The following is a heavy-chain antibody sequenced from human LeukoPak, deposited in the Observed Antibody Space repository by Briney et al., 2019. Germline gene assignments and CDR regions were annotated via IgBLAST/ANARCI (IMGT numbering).Heavy chain of an antibody. CDR1: GFSFSNYW. Sequence: PGGSLRLSCEVSGFSFSNYWMTWVRQAPGKGLEWVAVISYDGSNKYYADSVKGRFTISRDNSKNTLYLQMNSLRAEDTAVYYCARDRRIAAADPFDYWGQGTLVTVSS. V-gene: IGHV3-30-3*01. J-gene: IGHJ4*02. CDR2: ISYDGSNK. CDR3: ARDRRIAAADPFDY. D-gene: IGHD6-13*01.